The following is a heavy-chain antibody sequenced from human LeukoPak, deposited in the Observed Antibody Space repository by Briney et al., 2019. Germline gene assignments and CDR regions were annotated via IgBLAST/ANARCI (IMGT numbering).Heavy chain of an antibody. CDR3: ARESGYEYYFDY. Sequence: PGGSLRLSCAASGFSFSSAWMHWVRQAPGEGLVAVSRITSDGSTTWYADSVRGRFTISRDNGKNSLYLQMNSLRAEDTAVYYCARESGYEYYFDYWGQGTLVTVSS. V-gene: IGHV3-74*01. CDR2: ITSDGSTT. CDR1: GFSFSSAW. D-gene: IGHD3-22*01. J-gene: IGHJ4*02.